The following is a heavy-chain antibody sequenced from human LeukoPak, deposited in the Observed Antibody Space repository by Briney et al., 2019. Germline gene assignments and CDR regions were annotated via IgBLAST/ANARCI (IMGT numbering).Heavy chain of an antibody. CDR2: IYPHDSHI. CDR1: GYTFTDNW. D-gene: IGHD4/OR15-4a*01. Sequence: GESPKISCTGSGYTFTDNWIGWVRQMPGKGLEWMGLIYPHDSHIRYSPSFQGQVTISADKSISTAYLQWSSLKASDTGMYYCARPHYGASDYWGQGTLVTVSS. J-gene: IGHJ4*02. V-gene: IGHV5-51*01. CDR3: ARPHYGASDY.